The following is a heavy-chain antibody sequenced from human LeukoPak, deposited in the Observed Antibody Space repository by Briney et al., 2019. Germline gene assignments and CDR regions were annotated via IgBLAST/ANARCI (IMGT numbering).Heavy chain of an antibody. CDR3: ARGRGEYSYYFDY. V-gene: IGHV4-61*02. CDR2: IYTSGST. Sequence: SETLSLTCTVSGGSISSGSYYWSWIRQPAGKGLEWIGRIYTSGSTNYNPSLKSRVTISVDTSKNQFSLKLSSVTAADTAVYYCARGRGEYSYYFDYWGQGTLVTVSS. CDR1: GGSISSGSYY. J-gene: IGHJ4*02. D-gene: IGHD4-11*01.